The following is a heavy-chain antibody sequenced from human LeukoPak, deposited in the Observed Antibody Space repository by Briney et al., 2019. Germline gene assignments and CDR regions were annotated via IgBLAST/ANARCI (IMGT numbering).Heavy chain of an antibody. J-gene: IGHJ4*02. D-gene: IGHD6-13*01. V-gene: IGHV3-74*03. CDR3: ARGTAVTAGIDY. CDR2: INSDGSAT. Sequence: GGSLRLSCAVPGFNFSTYWIHWVRQAPGKGPVWVSLINSDGSATTYGDSAKGRFTVSRDNDKNTVFLEMNSLKVEDTAVYYCARGTAVTAGIDYWGKGTLVTVSS. CDR1: GFNFSTYW.